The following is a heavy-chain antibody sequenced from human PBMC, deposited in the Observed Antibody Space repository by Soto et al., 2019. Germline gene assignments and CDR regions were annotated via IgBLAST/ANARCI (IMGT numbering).Heavy chain of an antibody. D-gene: IGHD3-3*01. CDR3: ARETNYDFWSGYHPPAFDI. Sequence: ASVKVSCKASGYTFTSYYMHWVRQAPGQGLEWMGIINPSGGSTSYAQKFQGRVTMTRDTSTSTVYMELSSLRSEDTAVYYCARETNYDFWSGYHPPAFDIWGQGTMVTVSS. CDR1: GYTFTSYY. J-gene: IGHJ3*02. V-gene: IGHV1-46*03. CDR2: INPSGGST.